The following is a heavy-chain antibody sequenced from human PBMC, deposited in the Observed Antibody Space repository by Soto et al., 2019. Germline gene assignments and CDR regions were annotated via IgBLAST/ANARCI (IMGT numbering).Heavy chain of an antibody. J-gene: IGHJ5*02. V-gene: IGHV1-69*13. CDR2: IIPIFGTA. Sequence: SVKVSCKASGGTFSSYAISWVRQAPGQGLEWMGGIIPIFGTANYAQKFQGRVTITADESTSTAYMELSSLRSADTAVYYCARETSEERTFDPWGQGTLVTVSS. CDR3: ARETSEERTFDP. CDR1: GGTFSSYA. D-gene: IGHD1-1*01.